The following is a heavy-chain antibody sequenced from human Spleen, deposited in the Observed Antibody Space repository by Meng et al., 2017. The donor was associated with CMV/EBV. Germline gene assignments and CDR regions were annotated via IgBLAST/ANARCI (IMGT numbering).Heavy chain of an antibody. Sequence: SETLSLTCSVSGVSTRNYYWSWIRQPPGKGLEWIGYIYNSGTTNYNSSLKSRVTMSIDTSKNQFSLKVKSMTAADTAVYYCARDGVAPTATYWYFDLWGRGTLVTVSS. D-gene: IGHD1-1*01. CDR1: GVSTRNYY. CDR2: IYNSGTT. V-gene: IGHV4-59*01. CDR3: ARDGVAPTATYWYFDL. J-gene: IGHJ2*01.